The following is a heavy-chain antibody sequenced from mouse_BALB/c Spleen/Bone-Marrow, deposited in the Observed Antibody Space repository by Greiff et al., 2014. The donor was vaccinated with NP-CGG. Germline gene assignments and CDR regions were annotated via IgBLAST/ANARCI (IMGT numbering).Heavy chain of an antibody. J-gene: IGHJ2*01. CDR3: ANYYYGSHFDY. CDR1: GFNIKDNY. CDR2: IDPANGNT. Sequence: EVQLVESGAALVKPGASVKLSCTASGFNIKDNYMHWVKQRPEQGLEWIGRIDPANGNTKYDPKFQGKATITADTSSNTAYLQLSSLTSEDTAVYYCANYYYGSHFDYWGQGTTLTVSS. D-gene: IGHD1-1*01. V-gene: IGHV14-3*02.